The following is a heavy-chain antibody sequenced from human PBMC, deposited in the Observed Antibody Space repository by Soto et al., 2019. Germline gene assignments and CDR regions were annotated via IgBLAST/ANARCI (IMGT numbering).Heavy chain of an antibody. CDR2: INHSGST. CDR1: GGSFSGYY. D-gene: IGHD6-6*01. J-gene: IGHJ4*02. V-gene: IGHV4-34*01. CDR3: ARGGREYSSSPTDY. Sequence: TSETLSLTCAVYGGSFSGYYWSWIRQPPGKGLEWIGEINHSGSTNYNPSLKSRVTISVDTSKNQFSLKLSSVTAADTAVYYCARGGREYSSSPTDYWGQGTLVTVSS.